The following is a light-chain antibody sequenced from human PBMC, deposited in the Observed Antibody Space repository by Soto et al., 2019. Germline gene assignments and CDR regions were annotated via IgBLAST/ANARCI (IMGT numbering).Light chain of an antibody. J-gene: IGKJ4*01. CDR1: RSISTY. CDR3: QQSYSSPLT. V-gene: IGKV1-39*01. CDR2: AAS. Sequence: DIQVTQSPSSLSASVGDRVTITCRASRSISTYLNWYQQKPGKAPTLLIFAASTLQSGVPSRFAGGGYGTDFTLTITGMQPEAFANCYCQQSYSSPLTFAGGTKVDIK.